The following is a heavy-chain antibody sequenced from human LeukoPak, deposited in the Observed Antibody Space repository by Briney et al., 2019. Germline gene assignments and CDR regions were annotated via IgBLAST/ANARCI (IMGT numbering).Heavy chain of an antibody. CDR3: ARGPYSYDSSGAFDI. D-gene: IGHD3-22*01. J-gene: IGHJ3*02. CDR1: GYSISSGYY. V-gene: IGHV4-38-2*02. CDR2: IYHSGST. Sequence: PSETLSLTCTVSGYSISSGYYWGWIRQPPGKGLEWIGSIYHSGSTYYNPSLKSRVTISVDTSKNQFSLKLSSVTAADAAVYFCARGPYSYDSSGAFDIWGQGTMVTVSS.